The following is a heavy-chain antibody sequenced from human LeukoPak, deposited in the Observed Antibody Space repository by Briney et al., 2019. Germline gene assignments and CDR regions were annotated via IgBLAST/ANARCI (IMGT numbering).Heavy chain of an antibody. J-gene: IGHJ4*02. Sequence: GASLKISCAASGFTFGFTFSTYGMQWVRQTPGKGLEWVAVIWYDGSNKYYADSVKGRFTISRDNSKNTLYLQMNSLRGEDTAVYYCAKALTLGFDWSPLDYWGQGTLVTVSS. D-gene: IGHD3-9*01. CDR1: GFTFGFTFSTYG. V-gene: IGHV3-33*06. CDR3: AKALTLGFDWSPLDY. CDR2: IWYDGSNK.